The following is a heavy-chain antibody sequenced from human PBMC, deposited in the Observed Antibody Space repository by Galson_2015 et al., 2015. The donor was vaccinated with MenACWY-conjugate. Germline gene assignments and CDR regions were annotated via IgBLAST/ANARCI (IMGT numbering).Heavy chain of an antibody. J-gene: IGHJ5*02. Sequence: SETLSLTCSVSGGSLDTYYWSWIRQPPGKGLEWIGYVYYGGSTNYNPSLKSRVSISADTSKNQFFLRLTSVTAADTAVYYCVRVTYNNIHSRFDPWGQGTLVTISS. V-gene: IGHV4-59*01. CDR3: VRVTYNNIHSRFDP. D-gene: IGHD1-1*01. CDR2: VYYGGST. CDR1: GGSLDTYY.